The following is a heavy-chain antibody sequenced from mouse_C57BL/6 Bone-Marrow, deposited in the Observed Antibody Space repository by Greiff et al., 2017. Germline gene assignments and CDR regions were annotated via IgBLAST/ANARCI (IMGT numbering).Heavy chain of an antibody. CDR1: GYSITSGYY. CDR2: ISYDGSN. V-gene: IGHV3-6*01. CDR3: ARGDLHRAWFAY. D-gene: IGHD2-1*01. Sequence: EVKLLESGPGLVKPSQSLSLTCSVTGYSITSGYYWNWIRQFPGNKLEWMGYISYDGSNNYNPSLKNRISITRDTSKNQFFLKLNSVTTEDTATYYCARGDLHRAWFAYWGQGTLVTVSA. J-gene: IGHJ3*01.